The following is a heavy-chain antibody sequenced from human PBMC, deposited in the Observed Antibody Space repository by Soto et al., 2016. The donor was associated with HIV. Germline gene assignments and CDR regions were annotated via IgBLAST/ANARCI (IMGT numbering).Heavy chain of an antibody. CDR1: GDTFGKYP. D-gene: IGHD3-10*01. J-gene: IGHJ6*02. CDR3: GRDRASSGSYYSANFYGMDV. Sequence: QVHLVQSGAEVKKPGSSVKVSCKTSGDTFGKYPISWVRQAPGQGLEWMGGISPIFGKPNYAQKFQGRVTITADESTSTVYIEVTSLRSEDTAVYYCGRDRASSGSYYSANFYGMDVWGQGTTVTVSS. V-gene: IGHV1-69*13. CDR2: ISPIFGKP.